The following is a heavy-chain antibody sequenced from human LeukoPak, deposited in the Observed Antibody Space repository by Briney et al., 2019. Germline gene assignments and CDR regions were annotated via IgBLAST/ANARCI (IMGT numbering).Heavy chain of an antibody. CDR1: GFTFSTYW. CDR3: APPQTYSPYNWFDP. CDR2: IKRDGSEK. D-gene: IGHD5-12*01. Sequence: GGSLRLSCAASGFTFSTYWMSWVRQPPGKGLEWVATIKRDGSEKYYVDSVKGRFTISRDNAKNSLHLQMNSLRAEDTAVYYCAPPQTYSPYNWFDPWGQGTLVTVSS. V-gene: IGHV3-7*01. J-gene: IGHJ5*02.